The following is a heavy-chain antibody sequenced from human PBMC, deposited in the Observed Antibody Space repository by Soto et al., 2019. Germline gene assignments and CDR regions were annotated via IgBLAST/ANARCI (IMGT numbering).Heavy chain of an antibody. V-gene: IGHV1-69*05. J-gene: IGHJ6*02. CDR3: ARDKDRLQLGGNYYYAMDV. Sequence: QAQLVQSGAEVKKPGSSVKVSCKASGGTFSNYAXXXXXXXXXQGLEWMGGIIPLFRTPDYSQKFQGRVXXTAXXXXXTAXXXXXXXXXXXTXXYYCARDKDRLQLGGNYYYAMDVWGQGTTVTVSS. D-gene: IGHD5-12*01. CDR2: IIPLFRTP. CDR1: GGTFSNYA.